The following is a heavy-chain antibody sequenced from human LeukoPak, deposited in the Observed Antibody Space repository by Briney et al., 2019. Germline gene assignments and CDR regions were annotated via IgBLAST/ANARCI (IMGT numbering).Heavy chain of an antibody. D-gene: IGHD5-18*01. Sequence: SETLSLTCSVSGVSIRSGTDYWGWVRQPAGKGLEWIGRIYMSGSTDYNPSFKSRVTMSVDTSKNQFSLKMSSVTAADTALYYCARDDSYGYFDYWGQGTLVTVSS. V-gene: IGHV4-61*02. CDR1: GVSIRSGTDY. CDR3: ARDDSYGYFDY. J-gene: IGHJ4*02. CDR2: IYMSGST.